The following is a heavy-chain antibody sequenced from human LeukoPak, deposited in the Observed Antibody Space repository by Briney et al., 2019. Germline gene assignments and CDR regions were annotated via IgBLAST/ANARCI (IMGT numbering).Heavy chain of an antibody. V-gene: IGHV3-66*02. J-gene: IGHJ6*04. CDR1: GFSVSSNY. CDR2: IHSGGRA. D-gene: IGHD3-10*01. Sequence: PGGSLRLSCAASGFSVSSNYMTWVRQAPGKGLEWVSVIHSGGRAYYADSVKGRFTTSRDNSKNTLDLQMNSLSVEDTAVYYCVGVETITMVRAASGDVWGKGTTVTVSS. CDR3: VGVETITMVRAASGDV.